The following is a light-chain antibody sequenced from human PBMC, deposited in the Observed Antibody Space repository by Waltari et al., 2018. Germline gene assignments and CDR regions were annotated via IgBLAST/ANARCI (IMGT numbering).Light chain of an antibody. CDR3: QQYGSSPRYT. J-gene: IGKJ2*01. Sequence: EIVLTQSPGTLSLSPVERATLSCRASQSVSSSYFAWYQQKPGQAPRLRSYGASSRATGIPDRFSGSGSGTDFTLTISRLEPEDFAVYYCQQYGSSPRYTFGQGTKLEIK. CDR1: QSVSSSY. CDR2: GAS. V-gene: IGKV3-20*01.